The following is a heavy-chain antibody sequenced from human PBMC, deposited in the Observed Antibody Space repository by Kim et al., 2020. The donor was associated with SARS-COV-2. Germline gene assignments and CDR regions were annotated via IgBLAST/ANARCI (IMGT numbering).Heavy chain of an antibody. CDR3: ARGPFWQQLVRYFDY. V-gene: IGHV4-34*13. J-gene: IGHJ4*02. D-gene: IGHD6-13*01. Sequence: PSIRSRGTLSVETSKNQFSLKLSSVTAADTAVYYCARGPFWQQLVRYFDYWGQGTLVTVSS.